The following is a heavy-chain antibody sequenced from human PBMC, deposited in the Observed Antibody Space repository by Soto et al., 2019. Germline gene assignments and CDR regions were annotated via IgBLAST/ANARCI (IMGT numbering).Heavy chain of an antibody. J-gene: IGHJ4*02. CDR2: IKSKADGGTI. CDR3: TPDRQYYYDSSAHDH. V-gene: IGHV3-15*07. Sequence: EVQLVESGGGSVKSGGSLRLSCAGSGFIFSNAWMHWVRQAPGKGLEWVGRIKSKADGGTIYYAEPVKGRFPSSRDDSKNTLLMQMNNLRTEKTAVYYCTPDRQYYYDSSAHDHWGQGTLVTVFS. CDR1: GFIFSNAW. D-gene: IGHD3-22*01.